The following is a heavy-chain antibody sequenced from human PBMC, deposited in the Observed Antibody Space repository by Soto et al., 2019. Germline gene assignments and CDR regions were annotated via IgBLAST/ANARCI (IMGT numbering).Heavy chain of an antibody. CDR1: GYTFTSYY. CDR2: INPSGGST. D-gene: IGHD1-1*01. V-gene: IGHV1-46*01. J-gene: IGHJ4*02. CDR3: VGEIDPGTGFDY. Sequence: ASVKVSCKASGYTFTSYYMHWVRQAPGQGLEWMGIINPSGGSTSYAQKFQGRVTMTRDTSTSTVYMELSSLRSEDTAVYYCVGEIDPGTGFDYWGQGTLVTVSS.